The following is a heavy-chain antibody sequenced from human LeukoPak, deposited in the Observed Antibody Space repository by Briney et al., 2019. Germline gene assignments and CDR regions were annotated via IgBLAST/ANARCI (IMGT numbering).Heavy chain of an antibody. J-gene: IGHJ4*02. D-gene: IGHD3/OR15-3a*01. CDR3: ARDLRKSADYYFDY. V-gene: IGHV3-30*04. CDR1: GFIFNNNA. CDR2: ISFDGRDK. Sequence: PGGSLRLSCAASGFIFNNNAIHWVRQAPGKGLEWVAVISFDGRDKHHADSVKGRLTISRDNSKNTLYLQMSSLRVEDTAMYYCARDLRKSADYYFDYWGQGTLVTVSS.